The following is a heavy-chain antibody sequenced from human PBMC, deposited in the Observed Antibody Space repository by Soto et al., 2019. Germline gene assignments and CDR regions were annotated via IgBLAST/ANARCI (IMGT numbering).Heavy chain of an antibody. D-gene: IGHD2-15*01. CDR2: ISASTRNT. CDR3: VRCYCSVGSCYACWHFDL. V-gene: IGHV1-18*01. Sequence: QVQLVRSGGEVKKPGASVKVSCQASGHTFSDYAISWVRQAPGQGLEWMGWISASTRNTDQAQNFQGRVIMTLDTSTNTAYMELRSLRSDDTAVYYCVRCYCSVGSCYACWHFDLWGRGTLVTVSS. J-gene: IGHJ2*01. CDR1: GHTFSDYA.